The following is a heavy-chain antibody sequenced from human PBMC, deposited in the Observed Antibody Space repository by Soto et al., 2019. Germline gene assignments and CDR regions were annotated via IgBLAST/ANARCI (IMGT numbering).Heavy chain of an antibody. V-gene: IGHV1-69*01. CDR1: GGTFRSYS. Sequence: QVQLVQSGAEVQKPGSSVKVSCTASGGTFRSYSINWVRQAPGQGREWMGEIIPIFGTANYAQKFQGRVTITADESTSTAYMELSSLRSEDTAVYYCARDGGRHSGGIDYWGQGTLVTVSS. CDR2: IIPIFGTA. D-gene: IGHD1-26*01. CDR3: ARDGGRHSGGIDY. J-gene: IGHJ4*02.